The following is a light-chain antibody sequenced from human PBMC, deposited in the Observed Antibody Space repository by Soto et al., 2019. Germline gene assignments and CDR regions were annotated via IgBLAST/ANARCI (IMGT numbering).Light chain of an antibody. CDR1: QSVSSSY. CDR3: QQRSNWPLT. CDR2: GAS. Sequence: EIVLTQSPGTLSLSPGERATLSCRVSQSVSSSYLAWYQQKPGQAPRLLIYGASSRATGIPDRFSGSGSGTEFTLTISSLQSEDFAVYYCQQRSNWPLTFGGGTKVDIK. J-gene: IGKJ4*01. V-gene: IGKV3D-20*02.